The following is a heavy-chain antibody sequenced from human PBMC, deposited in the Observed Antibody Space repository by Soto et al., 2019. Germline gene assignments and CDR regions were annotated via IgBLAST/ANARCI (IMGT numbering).Heavy chain of an antibody. CDR1: GDSVSSNTAA. J-gene: IGHJ4*02. V-gene: IGHV6-1*01. D-gene: IGHD6-19*01. Sequence: SETLSLTCAISGDSVSSNTAAWNWIRSSPSRGLEWLGRTYYRSNWRHDYAVSVKSRITVNPDTSKNHFSLQLNSVTPDDTAVYYCARGVAGSGFDLWGQGTLVTVSS. CDR3: ARGVAGSGFDL. CDR2: TYYRSNWRH.